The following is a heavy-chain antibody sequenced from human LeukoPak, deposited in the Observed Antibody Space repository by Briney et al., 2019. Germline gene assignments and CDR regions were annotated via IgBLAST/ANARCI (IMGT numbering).Heavy chain of an antibody. Sequence: ASVKVSCKASGGTFSSYAISWVRQAPGQGLEWMGGFDPEDGETIYAQKFQGRVTMTEDTSTDTAYMELSSLRSEDTGVYYCASFPPLRWNIPYFDYGGQGPLLTVPS. CDR2: FDPEDGET. D-gene: IGHD4-23*01. V-gene: IGHV1-24*01. J-gene: IGHJ4*02. CDR3: ASFPPLRWNIPYFDY. CDR1: GGTFSSYA.